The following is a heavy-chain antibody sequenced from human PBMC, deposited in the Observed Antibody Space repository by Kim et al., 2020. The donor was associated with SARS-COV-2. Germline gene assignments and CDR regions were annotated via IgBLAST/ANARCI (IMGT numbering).Heavy chain of an antibody. V-gene: IGHV3-23*01. CDR2: ISDSGSST. J-gene: IGHJ4*02. Sequence: GGSLRLSCVASGFIFSNYGMTWVRQAPGKGLEWVSAISDSGSSTYYADSGKGRFTISRDNSRNTLYLQMNSLRAEDTAVYYCAKKRVGGIGWYYYFDYWGQGTLVTVSS. CDR3: AKKRVGGIGWYYYFDY. CDR1: GFIFSNYG. D-gene: IGHD6-19*01.